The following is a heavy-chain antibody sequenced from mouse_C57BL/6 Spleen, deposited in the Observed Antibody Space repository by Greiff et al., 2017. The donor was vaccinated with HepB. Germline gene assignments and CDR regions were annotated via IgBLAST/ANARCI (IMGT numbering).Heavy chain of an antibody. J-gene: IGHJ3*01. CDR2: IDPSDSYT. D-gene: IGHD2-3*01. CDR1: GYTFTSYW. Sequence: QVQLQQSGAELVKPGASVKLSCKASGYTFTSYWMQWVKQRPGQGLEWIGEIDPSDSYTNYNQKFKGKATLTVDTSSSTAYMQLSSLTSEDSAVYYCARDDGYSWFAYWGQVTLVTVSA. CDR3: ARDDGYSWFAY. V-gene: IGHV1-50*01.